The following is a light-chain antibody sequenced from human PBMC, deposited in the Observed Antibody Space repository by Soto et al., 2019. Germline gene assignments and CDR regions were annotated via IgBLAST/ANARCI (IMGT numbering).Light chain of an antibody. CDR2: DVR. Sequence: QSALTQPASVSGSPGQSITISCTGTSSDVGYYNYVSWYQQHPGKAPKLMIYDVRNRSSGVSNRFSGYKSGNTASLTISGLQAEDEADYYCSSYTGSSTYVFGTGTKVTVL. J-gene: IGLJ1*01. V-gene: IGLV2-14*03. CDR1: SSDVGYYNY. CDR3: SSYTGSSTYV.